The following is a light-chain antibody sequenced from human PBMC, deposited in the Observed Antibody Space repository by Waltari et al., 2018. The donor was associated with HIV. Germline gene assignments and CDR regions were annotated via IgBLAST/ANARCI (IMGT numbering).Light chain of an antibody. J-gene: IGLJ2*01. CDR2: EVT. CDR3: CSYTGSSTYVI. V-gene: IGLV2-23*02. CDR1: SSDVGSYNA. Sequence: HSALTQPASVSGSPGQSITLSCTGTSSDVGSYNAVSWYQQYPGKAPKLMISEVTQRPSGVSSRFSGSKSGNPASLTISGLQPEDEADYYCCSYTGSSTYVIFGGGTKLTVL.